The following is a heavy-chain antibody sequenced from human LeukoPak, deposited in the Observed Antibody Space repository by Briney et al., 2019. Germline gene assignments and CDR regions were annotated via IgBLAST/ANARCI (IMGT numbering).Heavy chain of an antibody. CDR3: ARHQEPWLPRYYYYGMDV. J-gene: IGHJ6*02. CDR2: MYYSGTT. D-gene: IGHD6-19*01. Sequence: PSETLSLTCTVSGGSITSYYRSWLPQCPGKGRVGIGFMYYSGTTNYNPSLNSRITISLGISKNQVSLKLTSVTAADTAVYYCARHQEPWLPRYYYYGMDVWGQGTTVTVSS. CDR1: GGSITSYY. V-gene: IGHV4-59*08.